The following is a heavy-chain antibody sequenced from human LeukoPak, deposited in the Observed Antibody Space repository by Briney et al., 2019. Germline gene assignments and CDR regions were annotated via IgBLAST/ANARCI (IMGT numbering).Heavy chain of an antibody. Sequence: GESLKISCKGSGYTFADYWIGWVRQVLGQGLEWMGIIFPGDSEIKYSPSFEGQGTISVDKSTSTTSLQWSSLKASDTAIYYFAIHGLAGCNSFGGKTFFPYYEMDVWGQGTLVIVSS. V-gene: IGHV5-51*01. J-gene: IGHJ6*02. D-gene: IGHD3-16*01. CDR2: IFPGDSEI. CDR3: AIHGLAGCNSFGGKTFFPYYEMDV. CDR1: GYTFADYW.